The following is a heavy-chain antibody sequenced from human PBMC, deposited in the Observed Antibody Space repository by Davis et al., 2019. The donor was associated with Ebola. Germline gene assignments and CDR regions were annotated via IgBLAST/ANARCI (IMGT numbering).Heavy chain of an antibody. CDR3: ARFGIVLVGYYYGMDV. V-gene: IGHV4-34*01. J-gene: IGHJ6*02. D-gene: IGHD2-2*01. CDR2: INHSGST. Sequence: GSLRLSCAVYGGSFSGYYWSWIRQPPGKGLEWIGEINHSGSTNYNPSLKSRVTISVDTSKNQFSLKLSSVTAADTAVYYCARFGIVLVGYYYGMDVWGQGTTVTVSS. CDR1: GGSFSGYY.